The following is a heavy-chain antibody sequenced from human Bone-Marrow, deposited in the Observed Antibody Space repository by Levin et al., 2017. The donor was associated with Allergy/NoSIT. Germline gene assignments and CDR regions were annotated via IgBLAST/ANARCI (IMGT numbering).Heavy chain of an antibody. J-gene: IGHJ4*02. CDR2: IDNGGSTT. CDR1: GFTFSYYW. V-gene: IGHV3-74*01. Sequence: GESLKISCTASGFTFSYYWMHWVRQAPGKGLEWVSRIDNGGSTTNYADSVKGRFTISRDNAQNTLYLQMNSLRAEDTAVYYCASSQGYCRGGACYADYWGQGTLVTVSS. CDR3: ASSQGYCRGGACYADY. D-gene: IGHD2-15*01.